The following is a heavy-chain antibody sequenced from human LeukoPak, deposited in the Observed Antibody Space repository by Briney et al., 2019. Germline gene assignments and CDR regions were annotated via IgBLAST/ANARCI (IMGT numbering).Heavy chain of an antibody. D-gene: IGHD3-3*01. CDR1: GGTFSSYA. J-gene: IGHJ4*02. CDR3: AIAWASYYDFWSGYD. CDR2: IIPIFGTA. Sequence: ASVKASCKASGGTFSSYAISWVRQAPGQGLEWMGGIIPIFGTANYAQKFQGRVTITADESTSTAYMELSSLRSEDTAVYYCAIAWASYYDFWSGYDWGQGTLVTVSS. V-gene: IGHV1-69*13.